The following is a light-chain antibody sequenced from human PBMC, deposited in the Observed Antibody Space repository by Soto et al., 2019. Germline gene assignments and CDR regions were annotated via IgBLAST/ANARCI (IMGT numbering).Light chain of an antibody. CDR3: QQSEIFPVT. J-gene: IGKJ4*01. Sequence: DTQMTQSPSSLSAFVGKRVTITCQASQDIGHHLNWYQQKPGKAPQLLIYDASILDTDVPTRFSGSGSGTHFTFTIGSLQAEDVATYFCQQSEIFPVTFGGGTKVEIK. CDR1: QDIGHH. CDR2: DAS. V-gene: IGKV1-33*01.